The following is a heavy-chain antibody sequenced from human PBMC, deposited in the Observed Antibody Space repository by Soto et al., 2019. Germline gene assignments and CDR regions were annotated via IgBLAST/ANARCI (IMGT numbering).Heavy chain of an antibody. CDR3: ARTYDSSGYYSEF. CDR2: IYYSGST. J-gene: IGHJ4*02. CDR1: GGSISSSSYY. Sequence: SETLSLTCTVSGGSISSSSYYWGWIRQPPGKGLEWIGSIYYSGSTYYNPSLKSRVTISVDTSKNQFSLKLSSVTAADTAVYYCARTYDSSGYYSEFWGQGTLVTVSS. D-gene: IGHD3-22*01. V-gene: IGHV4-39*01.